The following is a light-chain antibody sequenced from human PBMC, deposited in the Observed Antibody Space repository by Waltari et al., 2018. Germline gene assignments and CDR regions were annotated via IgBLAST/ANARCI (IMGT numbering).Light chain of an antibody. CDR2: GTN. J-gene: IGKJ1*01. V-gene: IGKV3-20*01. CDR3: QQYGSSPWT. CDR1: QRISSSF. Sequence: EIVLTQSPGTLSLSPGERATLSCRTSQRISSSFLAWYQQKDGQAPRLLIYGTNTRATGIPDRFSGSGSGTDFTLTVSRLEPEDSAVYFCQQYGSSPWTFGQGTKVEI.